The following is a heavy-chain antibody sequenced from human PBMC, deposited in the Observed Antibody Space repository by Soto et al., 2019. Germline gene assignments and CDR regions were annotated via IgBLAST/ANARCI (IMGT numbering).Heavy chain of an antibody. CDR3: ARDGSGGVVVVAATTIFDY. CDR1: GYTFTSYY. D-gene: IGHD2-15*01. CDR2: INPSGGST. Sequence: ASVKVSCKASGYTFTSYYMHWVRQAPGQGLEWMGIINPSGGSTSYAQKFQGRVTMTRDTSTSTVYMELSSLRSEDTAVYYCARDGSGGVVVVAATTIFDYWGQGTLVTVS. J-gene: IGHJ4*02. V-gene: IGHV1-46*01.